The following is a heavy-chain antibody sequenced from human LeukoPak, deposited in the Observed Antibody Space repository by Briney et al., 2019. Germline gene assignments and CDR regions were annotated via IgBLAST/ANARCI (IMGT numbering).Heavy chain of an antibody. J-gene: IGHJ6*02. CDR2: IYHSGST. CDR1: GGSISSGGYS. V-gene: IGHV4-30-2*01. Sequence: PSRTLSLTCAVSGGSISSGGYSWSWIRQPPGKGLEWIGYIYHSGSTYYNPSLKSRVTISVDTSKSQFFLKLSSVTAADTAVYYCAREGQGITMVRGVRQKTYYYYGMDVWGQGTTVTVSS. CDR3: AREGQGITMVRGVRQKTYYYYGMDV. D-gene: IGHD3-10*01.